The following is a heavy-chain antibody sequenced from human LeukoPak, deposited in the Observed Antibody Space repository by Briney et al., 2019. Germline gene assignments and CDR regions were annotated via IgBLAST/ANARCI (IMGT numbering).Heavy chain of an antibody. CDR1: GFSFTAYS. Sequence: GGSLRLSCAASGFSFTAYSMNWVRQAPGRGLEWTSYIGPGGDIYYADSVTGRFTVSRDTAKNSLYLQMNGLRVEDTAVYYCARRFDSWGQGALVTVSS. J-gene: IGHJ4*02. CDR3: ARRFDS. CDR2: IGPGGDI. V-gene: IGHV3-48*01.